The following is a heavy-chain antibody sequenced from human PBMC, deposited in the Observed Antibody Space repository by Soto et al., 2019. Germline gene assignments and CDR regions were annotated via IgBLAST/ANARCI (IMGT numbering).Heavy chain of an antibody. J-gene: IGHJ4*02. CDR2: ISGSGGST. D-gene: IGHD6-19*01. V-gene: IGHV3-23*01. CDR1: GFTFSSYA. CDR3: ASRTSGWYFDY. Sequence: EVQLLESGGGLVQPGGSLRLSCTASGFTFSSYAVSWVRQAPGKGLECVSVISGSGGSTYYADSVKGRFTISRDNSKNALYLQMNSLRAEDTAVYYCASRTSGWYFDYWGQGTLVTVSS.